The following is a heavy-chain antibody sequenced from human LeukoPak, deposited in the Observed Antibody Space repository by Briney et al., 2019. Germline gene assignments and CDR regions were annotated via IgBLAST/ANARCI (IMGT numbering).Heavy chain of an antibody. D-gene: IGHD3-10*01. CDR1: GFTFSSYA. J-gene: IGHJ4*02. V-gene: IGHV3-23*01. Sequence: PGGSLRLSCAASGFTFSSYAMSWVRQAPGKGLEWVSAISGSGGSTYCADSVKGRFTISRDNSKNTLYLQMNSLRAEDTAVYYCAKGRGRQGRVYFDYWGQGTLVTVSS. CDR2: ISGSGGST. CDR3: AKGRGRQGRVYFDY.